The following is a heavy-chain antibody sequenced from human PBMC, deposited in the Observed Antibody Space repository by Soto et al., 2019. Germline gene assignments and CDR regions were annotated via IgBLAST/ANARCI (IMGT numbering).Heavy chain of an antibody. CDR1: GFTFSSYA. V-gene: IGHV3-23*01. CDR3: AKGVRKGRGSGWYPIDY. CDR2: ISGSGGST. Sequence: GXSLRLSCAASGFTFSSYAISWVRQAPGKGLEWVSAISGSGGSTYYADSVKGRFTISRDNSKNTLYLQMNSLRAEETAVYYCAKGVRKGRGSGWYPIDYWGQGTLVTVSS. D-gene: IGHD6-19*01. J-gene: IGHJ4*02.